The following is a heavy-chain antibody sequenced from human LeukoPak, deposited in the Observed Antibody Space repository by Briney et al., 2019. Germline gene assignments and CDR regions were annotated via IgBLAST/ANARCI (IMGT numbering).Heavy chain of an antibody. CDR1: GYSFTSYW. D-gene: IGHD3-10*01. CDR3: ARVVLWFGELSPRYFDF. CDR2: FYPGDSDT. Sequence: GESLKISCKGSGYSFTSYWIGWVRQMPGKGLEWMGIFYPGDSDTRYSPSFQGQITISADKSISTAYLQWSSLKASDTAIYYCARVVLWFGELSPRYFDFWGQGTLVTVSS. J-gene: IGHJ4*02. V-gene: IGHV5-51*01.